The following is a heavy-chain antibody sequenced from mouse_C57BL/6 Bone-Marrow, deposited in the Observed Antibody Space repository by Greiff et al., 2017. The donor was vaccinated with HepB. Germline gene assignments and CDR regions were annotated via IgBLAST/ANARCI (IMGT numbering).Heavy chain of an antibody. CDR2: ISNGGGST. J-gene: IGHJ3*01. CDR1: GFTFSDYY. D-gene: IGHD1-1*01. V-gene: IGHV5-12*01. Sequence: EVKLMESGGGLVQPGGSLKLSCAASGFTFSDYYMYWVRQTPEKRLEWVAYISNGGGSTYYPDTVKGRFTISRDNAKNTLYLQMSRLKSEDTAMYYWAKHGGYGSSPAWFAYWGQGTLVTVSA. CDR3: AKHGGYGSSPAWFAY.